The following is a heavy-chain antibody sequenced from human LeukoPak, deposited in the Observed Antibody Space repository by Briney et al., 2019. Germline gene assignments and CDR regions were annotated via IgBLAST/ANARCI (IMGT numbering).Heavy chain of an antibody. CDR1: GGSISSYY. J-gene: IGHJ1*01. CDR2: IYKSGST. CDR3: ATTWAASGAQYFQH. D-gene: IGHD2-15*01. Sequence: PSETLSLTCTVSGGSISSYYWSWIRQPPGRGLEWIGYIYKSGSTNYNPSLKSRVTISVDTSKNQFSLKLSSVTAADTAVYYCATTWAASGAQYFQHWGQGTLVTVSS. V-gene: IGHV4-59*01.